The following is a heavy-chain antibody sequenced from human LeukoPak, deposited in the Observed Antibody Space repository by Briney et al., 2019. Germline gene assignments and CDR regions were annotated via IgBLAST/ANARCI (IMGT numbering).Heavy chain of an antibody. D-gene: IGHD1-26*01. CDR3: ARQSGIVGATIDY. CDR1: GYSFTSYW. CDR2: VYPGDSDT. J-gene: IGHJ4*02. Sequence: GESLKISCKSSGYSFTSYWIGWVRQMPGKGLEWMGIVYPGDSDTRYSPSFQGQVIISADKSISTAYLQLSTLKASDTAIYFCARQSGIVGATIDYWGQGTLVTVSS. V-gene: IGHV5-51*01.